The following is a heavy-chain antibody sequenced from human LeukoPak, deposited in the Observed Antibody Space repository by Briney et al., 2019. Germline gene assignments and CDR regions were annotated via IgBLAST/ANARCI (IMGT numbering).Heavy chain of an antibody. V-gene: IGHV1-46*01. CDR1: GYTFTSYA. Sequence: ASVKVSCKASGYTFTSYAMNWVRQAPGQGLEWMGIINPSGGSTSYAQKFQGRVTITRDMSTSTVYMELSSLRSEDTAVYYCARGTMVRGVIITWNWFDPWGQGTLVTVSS. D-gene: IGHD3-10*01. CDR2: INPSGGST. J-gene: IGHJ5*02. CDR3: ARGTMVRGVIITWNWFDP.